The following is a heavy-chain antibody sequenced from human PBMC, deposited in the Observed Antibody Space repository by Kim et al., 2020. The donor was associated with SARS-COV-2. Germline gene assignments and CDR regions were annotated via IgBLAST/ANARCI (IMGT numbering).Heavy chain of an antibody. J-gene: IGHJ3*02. CDR3: ASGQSPPVSAFDI. D-gene: IGHD6-19*01. CDR2: IYHSGST. CDR1: GGSISSSNW. V-gene: IGHV4-4*02. Sequence: SETLSLTCAVSGGSISSSNWWSWVRQPPGKGLEWIGEIYHSGSTNYNPSLKSRVTISVDKSKNQFSLKLSSVTAADTAVYYCASGQSPPVSAFDIWGQGTMVTVSS.